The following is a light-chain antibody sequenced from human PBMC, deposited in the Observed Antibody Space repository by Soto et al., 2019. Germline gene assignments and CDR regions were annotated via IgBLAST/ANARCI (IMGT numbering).Light chain of an antibody. CDR1: QSLSYSY. CDR3: QHYESSPLT. J-gene: IGKJ4*01. CDR2: GAS. Sequence: EIVLTQSPGTLSLSPGERATLSCRASQSLSYSYLAWYQQRPGQAPRLLIYGASTRATGIPDRFSGSGSGTDFTLTISRLEPEDFAVYYCQHYESSPLTCGGGTKVEIK. V-gene: IGKV3-20*01.